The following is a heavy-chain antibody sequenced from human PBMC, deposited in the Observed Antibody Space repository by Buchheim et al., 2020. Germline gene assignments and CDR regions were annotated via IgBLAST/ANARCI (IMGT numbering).Heavy chain of an antibody. J-gene: IGHJ5*02. CDR2: IYYSGST. CDR3: ARALPIVGASNWFDP. CDR1: GGSISSSSYY. D-gene: IGHD1-26*01. Sequence: QLQLQESGPGLVKPSETLSLTCTVSGGSISSSSYYWGWIRQPPGKGLEWIGSIYYSGSTYYNPSLKSRVTISVDTSKNQFSLKLSSVTAADTAVYYCARALPIVGASNWFDPWGQGTL. V-gene: IGHV4-39*01.